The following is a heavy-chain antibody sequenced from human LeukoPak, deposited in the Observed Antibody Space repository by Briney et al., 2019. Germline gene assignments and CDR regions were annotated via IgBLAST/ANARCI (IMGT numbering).Heavy chain of an antibody. CDR2: IYYSGST. J-gene: IGHJ4*02. CDR3: ARDLLGEGLLRYFDY. CDR1: GGSISSGGYS. D-gene: IGHD4-17*01. Sequence: SETLSLTCAVSGGSISSGGYSWSWIRQPPGKGLEWIGYIYYSGSTYYNPSLKSRVTISVDTSKNQFSLKLSSVTAADTAVYYCARDLLGEGLLRYFDYWGQGTLVTVSS. V-gene: IGHV4-31*11.